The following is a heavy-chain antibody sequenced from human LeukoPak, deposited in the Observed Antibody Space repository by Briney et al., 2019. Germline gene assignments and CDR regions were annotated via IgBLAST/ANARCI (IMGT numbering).Heavy chain of an antibody. D-gene: IGHD3-16*01. CDR2: ITGNAERT. J-gene: IGHJ4*02. Sequence: AGSLRLSCVASGFIFDNYAMAWVRQAPGKGLEWDSGITGNAERTYYADSVRGRFTISRDNSKNTLFLQLNSLRADDTAVYFCAKRDYASPTDFYPLFDCCGQGALVTVSS. CDR1: GFIFDNYA. CDR3: AKRDYASPTDFYPLFDC. V-gene: IGHV3-23*01.